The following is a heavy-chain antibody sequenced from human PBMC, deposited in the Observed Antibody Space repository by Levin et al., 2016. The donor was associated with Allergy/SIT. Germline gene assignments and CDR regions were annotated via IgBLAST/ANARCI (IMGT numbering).Heavy chain of an antibody. CDR3: ARDENKAGGDCCSYYYYGMDV. Sequence: WIRQPPGKGLEWVSYISSSSSTIYYADSVKGRFTISRDNAKNSLYLQMNSLRDEDTAVYYCARDENKAGGDCCSYYYYGMDVWGQGTTVTVSS. D-gene: IGHD2-21*02. V-gene: IGHV3-48*02. J-gene: IGHJ6*02. CDR2: ISSSSSTI.